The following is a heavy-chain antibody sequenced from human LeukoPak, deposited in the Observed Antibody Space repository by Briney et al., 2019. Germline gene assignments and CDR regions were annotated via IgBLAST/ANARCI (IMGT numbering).Heavy chain of an antibody. CDR3: AAGMEGEPYPHYYYYGMDV. D-gene: IGHD1-14*01. CDR2: IYYSGST. Sequence: SETLSLTCTVSGGSISSYYWSWIRQPPGKGLEWIGYIYYSGSTNYNPSLKSRVTISVGTSKNQFSLKLSSVSAADTAVYYCAAGMEGEPYPHYYYYGMDVWGQGTTVTVSS. V-gene: IGHV4-59*01. J-gene: IGHJ6*02. CDR1: GGSISSYY.